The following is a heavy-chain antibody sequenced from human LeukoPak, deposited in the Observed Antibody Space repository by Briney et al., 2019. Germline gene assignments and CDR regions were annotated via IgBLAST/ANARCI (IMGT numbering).Heavy chain of an antibody. Sequence: SVKVSCKASGGTFSSYAISWVRQAPGQGLEWMGRIIPIFGIANYAQKFQGRVTITADKSTSTAYMELSSLRSEDTAVYYCARDWMSGPPYYYGMDVWGQGTTVTVSS. D-gene: IGHD3-3*01. CDR3: ARDWMSGPPYYYGMDV. V-gene: IGHV1-69*04. CDR2: IIPIFGIA. CDR1: GGTFSSYA. J-gene: IGHJ6*02.